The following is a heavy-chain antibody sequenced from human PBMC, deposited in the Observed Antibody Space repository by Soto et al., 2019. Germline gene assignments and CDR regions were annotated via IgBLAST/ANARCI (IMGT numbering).Heavy chain of an antibody. V-gene: IGHV3-15*01. J-gene: IGHJ5*02. CDR3: TTDGATIFFDP. CDR1: GFTFKNAG. Sequence: GGSLRLSGAASGFTFKNAGMSGGRQAPGKGREGGGRIKTKAEAGTTDYAAPVRGRFTISRDDAKNTLYREMKSLKNEDTALYFCTTDGATIFFDPRGQGTLVTVSS. D-gene: IGHD3-10*02. CDR2: IKTKAEAGTT.